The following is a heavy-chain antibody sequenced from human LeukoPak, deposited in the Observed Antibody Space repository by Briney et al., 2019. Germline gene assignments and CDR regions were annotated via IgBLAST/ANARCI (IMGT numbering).Heavy chain of an antibody. CDR2: IYYSGST. CDR3: ARGRYYFDY. J-gene: IGHJ4*02. CDR1: GGSIRSYY. V-gene: IGHV4-59*01. Sequence: SETLSLTCTVSGGSIRSYYWSWIRQPPGKGLEWIGYIYYSGSTNYNPFLKSRVTISVDTSKNQFSLKLSSVTAADTAVYYCARGRYYFDYWGQGTLVTVSS.